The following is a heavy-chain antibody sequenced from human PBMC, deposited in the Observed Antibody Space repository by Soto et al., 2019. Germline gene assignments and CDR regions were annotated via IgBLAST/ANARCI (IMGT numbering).Heavy chain of an antibody. V-gene: IGHV3-30*02. CDR3: AKDRSSGYLPPNYYYGMDV. CDR1: GLAFSSYG. D-gene: IGHD3-22*01. Sequence: VGSLRLSCAASGLAFSSYGLHWVRQAPGKGLEWVAVIWHDGSNKYYADSVKGRFTISRDNSKNTLYLQMNSLRAEDTAVYYCAKDRSSGYLPPNYYYGMDVWGQGTTVTVSS. J-gene: IGHJ6*02. CDR2: IWHDGSNK.